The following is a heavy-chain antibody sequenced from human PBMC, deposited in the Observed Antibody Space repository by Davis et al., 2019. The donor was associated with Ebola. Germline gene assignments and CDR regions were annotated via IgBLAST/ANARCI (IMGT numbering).Heavy chain of an antibody. Sequence: PGGSLRLSCAASGFTFSGSAMHWVRQASGKGLEWVGRIRSKANSYATAYAASVKGRFTISRDDSKNTAYLQMNSLKTEDTAMYYCTREYGSGDYWGQGTLVTVSS. V-gene: IGHV3-73*01. D-gene: IGHD3-10*01. J-gene: IGHJ4*02. CDR1: GFTFSGSA. CDR2: IRSKANSYAT. CDR3: TREYGSGDY.